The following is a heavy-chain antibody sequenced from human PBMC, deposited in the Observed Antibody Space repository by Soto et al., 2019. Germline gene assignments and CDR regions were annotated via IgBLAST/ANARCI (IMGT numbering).Heavy chain of an antibody. Sequence: PSETLSLTCAVSGGSISSSNWWSWVRQPPGKGLEWIGEIYHSGSTNYNPSLKSRVTISVDKSKNQFSLKLSSVTAADMAVYYCARGHITMVRGVIASNWFDPWGQGTLVTVSS. J-gene: IGHJ5*02. D-gene: IGHD3-10*01. V-gene: IGHV4-4*02. CDR3: ARGHITMVRGVIASNWFDP. CDR2: IYHSGST. CDR1: GGSISSSNW.